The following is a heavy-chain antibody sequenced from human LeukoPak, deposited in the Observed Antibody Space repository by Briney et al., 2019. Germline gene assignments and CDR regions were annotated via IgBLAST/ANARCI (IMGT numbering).Heavy chain of an antibody. D-gene: IGHD6-13*01. CDR3: ARDPVAAAGTKYYFDY. J-gene: IGHJ4*02. Sequence: ASVKVSCKASGGTFSSYAISWVRQAPGQGLEWMGRIIPILGIANYAQKFQGRVTITADKFTSTAYMELSSLRSEDTAVYYCARDPVAAAGTKYYFDYWGQGTLVTVSS. CDR1: GGTFSSYA. CDR2: IIPILGIA. V-gene: IGHV1-69*04.